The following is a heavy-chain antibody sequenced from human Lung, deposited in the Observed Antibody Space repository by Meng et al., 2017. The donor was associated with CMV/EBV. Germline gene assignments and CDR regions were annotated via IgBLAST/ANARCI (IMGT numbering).Heavy chain of an antibody. CDR1: GFTFSCYV. CDR2: ISNDGGTK. J-gene: IGHJ4*02. Sequence: ASGFTFSCYVLHWVRRAPGKGLELLAVISNDGGTKHYADSVKGRFTISRDNSKNTLNLQMNSLRPEDTSVYYCAKDLKAYGDYYFDYWGQGILVTVSS. D-gene: IGHD4-17*01. V-gene: IGHV3-30*18. CDR3: AKDLKAYGDYYFDY.